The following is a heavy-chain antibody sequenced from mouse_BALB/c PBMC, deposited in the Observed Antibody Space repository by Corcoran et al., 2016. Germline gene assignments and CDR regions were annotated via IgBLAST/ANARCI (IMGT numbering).Heavy chain of an antibody. Sequence: EVQLQQSGAALVRLGALVKLSCKAYGFNIKDYYMHWVKQRPEQGLEWMGWIDPENGNTIYDPKFQGKASIKADTSSNTAYLQLSSLTSEDTAVYDCHITTVVEAYWCQGTLVTVSA. V-gene: IGHV14-1*02. D-gene: IGHD1-1*01. CDR1: GFNIKDYY. CDR3: HITTVVEAY. J-gene: IGHJ3*01. CDR2: IDPENGNT.